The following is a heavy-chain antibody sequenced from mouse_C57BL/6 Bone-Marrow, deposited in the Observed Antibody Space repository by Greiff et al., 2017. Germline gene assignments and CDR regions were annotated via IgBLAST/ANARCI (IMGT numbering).Heavy chain of an antibody. CDR2: IDPSDSYT. D-gene: IGHD1-2*01. CDR1: GYTFTSYW. V-gene: IGHV1-69*01. CDR3: ARGGYIINDYFDY. J-gene: IGHJ2*01. Sequence: VHVKQPGAELVMPGASVKLSCKASGYTFTSYWMHWVKQRPGQGLEWIGEIDPSDSYTNYNQKFKGKSTLTVNKSANTAYMQLSSLKSEDSAVYDCARGGYIINDYFDYGCRGTTLTVTS.